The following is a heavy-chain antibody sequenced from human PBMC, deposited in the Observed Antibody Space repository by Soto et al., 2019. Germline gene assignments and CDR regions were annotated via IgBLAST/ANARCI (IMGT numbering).Heavy chain of an antibody. V-gene: IGHV3-66*01. D-gene: IGHD6-6*01. Sequence: GGSLRLSCAASGFTVSSNYMSWVRQAPGKGLEWVSVIYSGGSTYYADSVKGRFTISRDNSKNTLYLQMNSLRAEDTAVYYCARDQRRAARPPRYNWFDPWGQGTLVTVSS. CDR1: GFTVSSNY. J-gene: IGHJ5*02. CDR2: IYSGGST. CDR3: ARDQRRAARPPRYNWFDP.